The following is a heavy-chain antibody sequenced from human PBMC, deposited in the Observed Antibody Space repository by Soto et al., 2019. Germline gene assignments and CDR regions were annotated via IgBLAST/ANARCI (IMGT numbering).Heavy chain of an antibody. J-gene: IGHJ6*02. V-gene: IGHV3-30-3*01. CDR1: GFTFSSYA. D-gene: IGHD3-3*01. CDR3: ARDHQYYDFWSCPTSYYGMDV. CDR2: ISYDGSNK. Sequence: GGSLRLSCAASGFTFSSYAMHWVRQAPGKGLEWVAVISYDGSNKYYADSVKGRFTISRDNSKNTLYLQMNSLRAEDTAVYYCARDHQYYDFWSCPTSYYGMDVWGQGTTVTVSS.